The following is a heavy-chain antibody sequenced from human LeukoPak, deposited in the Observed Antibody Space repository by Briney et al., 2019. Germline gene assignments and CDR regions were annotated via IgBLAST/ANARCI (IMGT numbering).Heavy chain of an antibody. CDR1: GYTFTSYD. V-gene: IGHV1-8*01. CDR2: MNPNSGNT. D-gene: IGHD6-13*01. CDR3: ARGPSFYSSSPGGWFDP. J-gene: IGHJ5*02. Sequence: ASVKVSCKASGYTFTSYDINWVRQATGQGLEWMGWMNPNSGNTGYAQKFQGRVTMTRNTSISTAYMELSSLRSEDTAVYYCARGPSFYSSSPGGWFDPWGQGTLVTVSS.